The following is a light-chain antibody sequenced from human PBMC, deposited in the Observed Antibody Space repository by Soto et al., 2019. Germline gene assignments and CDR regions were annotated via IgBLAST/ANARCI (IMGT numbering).Light chain of an antibody. J-gene: IGKJ2*01. CDR3: HQRSNWPPYT. CDR2: DAS. V-gene: IGKV3-11*01. Sequence: EIVLTQSPATLSLSPGERATLSCRASQGVSSYLAWYQQKPGQAPRLLIYDASNRATGIPARFSGSGSGTDFTLTISSLGPEDFAVYSCHQRSNWPPYTFGQGTKLEIK. CDR1: QGVSSY.